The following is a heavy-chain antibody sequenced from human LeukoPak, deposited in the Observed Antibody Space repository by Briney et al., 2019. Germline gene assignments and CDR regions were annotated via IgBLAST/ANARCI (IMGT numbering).Heavy chain of an antibody. CDR1: GFTFSSYG. V-gene: IGHV3-30*18. Sequence: PGGSLRLSCAASGFTFSSYGMHWVRQAPGKGLEWVAVISYDGSNKYYADSVKGRFTISRDNSKNTLYLQMNSLRAEDTAVYYCAKRRGHPYAPNGSYYYGMDVWGQGTTVTVSS. J-gene: IGHJ6*02. CDR2: ISYDGSNK. CDR3: AKRRGHPYAPNGSYYYGMDV. D-gene: IGHD3-10*01.